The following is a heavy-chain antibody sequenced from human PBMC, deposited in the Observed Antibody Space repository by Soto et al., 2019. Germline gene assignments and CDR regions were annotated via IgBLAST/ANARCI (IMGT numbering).Heavy chain of an antibody. CDR2: IIPILNTP. CDR1: GGMFSSYA. V-gene: IGHV1-69*13. CDR3: ERVGGSLHDAH. Sequence: SVKVSCKASGGMFSSYAIDWVRQAPGQGLEWVGGIIPILNTPRYAQHFQGRVTLTAGESTTTAYMELSGLTSEDTAVYYCERVGGSLHDAHWGQGSLVTVSS. J-gene: IGHJ4*02. D-gene: IGHD1-1*01.